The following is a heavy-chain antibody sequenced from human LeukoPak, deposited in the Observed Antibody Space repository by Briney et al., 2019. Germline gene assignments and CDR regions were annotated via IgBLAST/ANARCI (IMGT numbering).Heavy chain of an antibody. CDR1: GGSISGFV. CDR2: IYDTGTPT. CDR3: ARLTKGEQWLAYYFDY. V-gene: IGHV4-59*08. Sequence: PSETLSLTCTVSGGSISGFVWSWIRQPPGEGLDYIGFIYDTGTPTNYNPLLKSRVTLSVDTSKNQFSLNLSSVTAADTAVYYCARLTKGEQWLAYYFDYWGQGALVTVSS. J-gene: IGHJ4*02. D-gene: IGHD6-19*01.